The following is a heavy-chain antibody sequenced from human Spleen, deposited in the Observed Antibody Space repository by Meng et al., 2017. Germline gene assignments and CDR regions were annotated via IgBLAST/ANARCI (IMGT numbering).Heavy chain of an antibody. CDR3: ARRPHSTGFDS. CDR1: GFSLSTSGVG. J-gene: IGHJ4*02. Sequence: QITLNESAPTLVKPTQTLTLTCTFSGFSLSTSGVGVGWIRQPPGKALEWLALIYWDDDKRYSPSLKSRLMITKDTSKNQVVLSMTNMDPVDTATYYCARRPHSTGFDSWGQGTLVTVSS. V-gene: IGHV2-5*02. D-gene: IGHD3-22*01. CDR2: IYWDDDK.